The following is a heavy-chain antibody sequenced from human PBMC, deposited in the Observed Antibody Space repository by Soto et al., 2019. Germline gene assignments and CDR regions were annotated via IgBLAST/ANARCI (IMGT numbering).Heavy chain of an antibody. CDR1: GGTFSSYA. J-gene: IGHJ4*02. CDR3: AREQWLAASDY. V-gene: IGHV1-69*05. D-gene: IGHD6-19*01. CDR2: IIPIFGTA. Sequence: EASVKVSCKASGGTFSSYAISWLRQAPGQGLEWMGGIIPIFGTANYAQKLQGRVTMTTDTSTSTAYMELRSLRSDDTAVYYCAREQWLAASDYWGQGTLVTVSS.